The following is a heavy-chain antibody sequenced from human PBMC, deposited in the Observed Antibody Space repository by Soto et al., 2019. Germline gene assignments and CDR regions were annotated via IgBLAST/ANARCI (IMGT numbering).Heavy chain of an antibody. Sequence: ASVKVSCKASRGTFSSYAISWVRQAPGQGLEWMGGIIPIFGTANYAQKFQGRVTMTADASTSTAYMELSSLRSEDTAVYYCARGHTFYGFDSWGQGTLVTVSS. J-gene: IGHJ4*02. CDR3: ARGHTFYGFDS. D-gene: IGHD2-2*02. V-gene: IGHV1-69*13. CDR1: RGTFSSYA. CDR2: IIPIFGTA.